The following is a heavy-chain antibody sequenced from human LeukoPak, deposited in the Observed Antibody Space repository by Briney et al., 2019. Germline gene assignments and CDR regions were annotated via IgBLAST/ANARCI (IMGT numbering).Heavy chain of an antibody. CDR1: GGSVSNYY. J-gene: IGHJ4*02. CDR3: ARHFAYSSSSYFDY. CDR2: VYYTGST. V-gene: IGHV4-59*08. D-gene: IGHD6-6*01. Sequence: SETLSLTCSVSGGSVSNYYWSWIRQPPGKGLEWIGYVYYTGSTNYNPSLKSRVAMFEDKSKNQFSLMLYSVDVADTAVYSWARHFAYSSSSYFDYWGQGSLVTVSS.